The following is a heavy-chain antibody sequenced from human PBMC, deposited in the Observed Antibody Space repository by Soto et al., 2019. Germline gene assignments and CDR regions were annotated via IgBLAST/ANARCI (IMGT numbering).Heavy chain of an antibody. V-gene: IGHV4-34*01. CDR1: GGSFSGYY. D-gene: IGHD2-2*01. J-gene: IGHJ6*02. Sequence: SETLSLTCAVYGGSFSGYYWSWIRQPPGKGLEWIGEINHSGSTNYNPSLKSRVTISVDTSKNQFSLKLSSVTAADTAVYYCAREGFSSTSCYGMDYYYYGMDVWGQGTTVTVSS. CDR2: INHSGST. CDR3: AREGFSSTSCYGMDYYYYGMDV.